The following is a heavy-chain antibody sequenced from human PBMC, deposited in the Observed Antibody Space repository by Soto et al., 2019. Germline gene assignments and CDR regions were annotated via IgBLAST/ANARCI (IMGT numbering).Heavy chain of an antibody. D-gene: IGHD1-26*01. CDR2: INPNSGGT. CDR1: GYTFTGYY. Sequence: ASVKVSCKASGYTFTGYYMHWVRQAPGQGLEWMGWINPNSGGTNYAQKFQGWVTMTRDTSISTAYMELSRLRSDDTAVYYCARAHELVGARTYYFDYWGQGTLVTVSS. CDR3: ARAHELVGARTYYFDY. J-gene: IGHJ4*02. V-gene: IGHV1-2*04.